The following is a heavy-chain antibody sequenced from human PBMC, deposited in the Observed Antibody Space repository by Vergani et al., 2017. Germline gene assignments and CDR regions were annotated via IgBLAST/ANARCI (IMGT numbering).Heavy chain of an antibody. V-gene: IGHV4-59*01. D-gene: IGHD3-22*01. J-gene: IGHJ4*02. Sequence: QVQLQESGPGLVKPSETLSLTCTVSGGSISSYYWSWIRQPPGKGLEWIGYIYYSGSTNYNPSLKSRVTISVDTSKNQFSLKLSSVTAADTAVYYCARVWRYYDSSGYYNYYFDYWGQGTLVTVSS. CDR3: ARVWRYYDSSGYYNYYFDY. CDR1: GGSISSYY. CDR2: IYYSGST.